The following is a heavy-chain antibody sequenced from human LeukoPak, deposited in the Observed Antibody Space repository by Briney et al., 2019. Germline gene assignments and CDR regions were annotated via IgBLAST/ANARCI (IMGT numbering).Heavy chain of an antibody. CDR2: ISGSGGST. V-gene: IGHV3-23*01. CDR3: ATGKGGNYFPLDY. D-gene: IGHD1-26*01. J-gene: IGHJ4*02. CDR1: GFTFSSYA. Sequence: GGSLRLSCAASGFTFSSYAMSWVRQAPGKGLEWVSFISGSGGSTYYTDSVRGRFTISRDNSKNTLFLQMNSLRAEDTAVYYCATGKGGNYFPLDYWGQGTLVTVSS.